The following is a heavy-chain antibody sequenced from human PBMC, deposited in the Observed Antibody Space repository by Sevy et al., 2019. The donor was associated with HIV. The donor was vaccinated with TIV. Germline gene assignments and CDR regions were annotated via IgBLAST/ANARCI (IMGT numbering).Heavy chain of an antibody. Sequence: LFLTCAVYGGSFSGYYWNWIRQPPGKGLEWIGQINHSGCTNYNPSLKSRVTISVDTSKNQFSLRLSSVTAADTAVYYCARARADILTGYSDAFDIWGQGTMVTVSS. V-gene: IGHV4-34*01. CDR2: INHSGCT. J-gene: IGHJ3*02. D-gene: IGHD3-9*01. CDR3: ARARADILTGYSDAFDI. CDR1: GGSFSGYY.